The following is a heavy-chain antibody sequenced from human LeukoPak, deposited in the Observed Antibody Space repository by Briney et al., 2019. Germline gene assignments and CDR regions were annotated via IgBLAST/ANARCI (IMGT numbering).Heavy chain of an antibody. J-gene: IGHJ4*02. Sequence: GASVKVSCKASGYTFTGYYMHWVRQAPGQGLEWMGRINPNSGGTNYAQKFQGRVTMTRDTSISTAYMELSRLRPDDTAVFYCATDAYYYDSSGYSTSVHYFDYWGQGTLVTVSS. CDR3: ATDAYYYDSSGYSTSVHYFDY. V-gene: IGHV1-2*06. D-gene: IGHD3-22*01. CDR1: GYTFTGYY. CDR2: INPNSGGT.